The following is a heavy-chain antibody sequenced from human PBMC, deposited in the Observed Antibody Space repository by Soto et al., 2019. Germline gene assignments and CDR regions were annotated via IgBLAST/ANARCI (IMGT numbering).Heavy chain of an antibody. CDR1: GFTFSSYA. D-gene: IGHD2-15*01. CDR3: ARGVPIVVVVAAIEVDY. V-gene: IGHV3-30-3*01. J-gene: IGHJ4*02. Sequence: QVQLVESGGGVVQPGRSLRLSCAASGFTFSSYAMHWVRQAPGKGLEWVAVISYDGSNKYYADSVKGRFTISRDNSKNTLYLQMNSLRAEDTAVYYCARGVPIVVVVAAIEVDYWGQGTLVTVSS. CDR2: ISYDGSNK.